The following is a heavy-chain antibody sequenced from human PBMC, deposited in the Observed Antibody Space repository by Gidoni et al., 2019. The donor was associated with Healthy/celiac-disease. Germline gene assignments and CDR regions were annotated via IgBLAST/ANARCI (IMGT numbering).Heavy chain of an antibody. J-gene: IGHJ4*02. CDR1: GFTFSSYG. CDR3: AKDGAYYDFWSGYYQPYYFDY. Sequence: QVQLVESGGGVVQPGRSLRLPCAASGFTFSSYGMHWSRQAPGKGLEWVAVISYDGSNKYYADSVKGRFTISRDNSKNTLYLQMNSLRAEDTAVYYCAKDGAYYDFWSGYYQPYYFDYWGQGTLVTVSS. D-gene: IGHD3-3*01. CDR2: ISYDGSNK. V-gene: IGHV3-30*18.